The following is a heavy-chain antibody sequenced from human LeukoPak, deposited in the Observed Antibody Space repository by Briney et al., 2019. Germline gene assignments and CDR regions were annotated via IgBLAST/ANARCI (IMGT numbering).Heavy chain of an antibody. D-gene: IGHD2-2*01. J-gene: IGHJ4*02. Sequence: GGSLRLSCAASGFIFSSYGMLWVRQAPGKGLEWVAFIRYDGRNKYYADSVKARFTISRDNSKNTLYLQMNSLRAEDTAVYYCALIVVVAAAMVSGDYWGQGTLVSVSS. CDR2: IRYDGRNK. CDR1: GFIFSSYG. V-gene: IGHV3-30*02. CDR3: ALIVVVAAAMVSGDY.